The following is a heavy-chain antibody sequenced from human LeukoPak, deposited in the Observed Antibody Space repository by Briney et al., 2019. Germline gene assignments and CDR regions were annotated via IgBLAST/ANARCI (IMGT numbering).Heavy chain of an antibody. Sequence: PGGSLRLSCAASGFTFSSYAMHWVRQAPGKGLEWVAVISYDGSNKYYADSVKGRFTISRDNSKNTLYLQMNSLRAEDTAVYYCARVPYFYDSSGRGAFDIWGQGTMVTASS. J-gene: IGHJ3*02. V-gene: IGHV3-30*04. CDR2: ISYDGSNK. D-gene: IGHD3-22*01. CDR1: GFTFSSYA. CDR3: ARVPYFYDSSGRGAFDI.